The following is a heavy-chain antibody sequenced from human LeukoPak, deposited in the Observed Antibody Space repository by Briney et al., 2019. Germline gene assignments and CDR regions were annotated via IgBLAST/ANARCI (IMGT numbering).Heavy chain of an antibody. Sequence: GRSLRLSCAASGFTFSSYGMHWVRQAPGKGLEWVAVISYDGSNKYYADSVKGRFTISRDNSKNTLYLQMNSLRAEDTAVYYCAREELGLDYWGQGTLVTVSS. CDR1: GFTFSSYG. V-gene: IGHV3-30*19. CDR3: AREELGLDY. D-gene: IGHD7-27*01. CDR2: ISYDGSNK. J-gene: IGHJ4*02.